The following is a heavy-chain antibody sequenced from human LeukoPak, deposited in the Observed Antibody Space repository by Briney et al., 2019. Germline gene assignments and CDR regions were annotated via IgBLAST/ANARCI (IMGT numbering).Heavy chain of an antibody. J-gene: IGHJ4*02. CDR1: GYTLSNHA. CDR2: IIAGNGNT. CDR3: ARGYDYVWGSYEARY. V-gene: IGHV1-3*01. Sequence: ASVKVSCKGSGYTLSNHAFSWVRQAPGQRLEWMGWIIAGNGNTKYSQKFQGRVTITRDTSASTAYMELSSLRSEDTAVYYCARGYDYVWGSYEARYWGQGTLVTVSS. D-gene: IGHD3-16*01.